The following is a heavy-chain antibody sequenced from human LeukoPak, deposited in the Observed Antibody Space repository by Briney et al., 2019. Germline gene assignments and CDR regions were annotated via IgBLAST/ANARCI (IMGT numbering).Heavy chain of an antibody. CDR2: ISTSGGTI. CDR1: GFLFSSYE. J-gene: IGHJ4*02. Sequence: PGGSLRLSCAASGFLFSSYEMNWVRQAPGKGLEWVSYISTSGGTIYYADSVKGRFTISRDNAKNSLYLQMNSLRAEDTAVYYCVGPRPSTIGENNWGQGILVTVSS. CDR3: VGPRPSTIGENN. V-gene: IGHV3-48*03. D-gene: IGHD5/OR15-5a*01.